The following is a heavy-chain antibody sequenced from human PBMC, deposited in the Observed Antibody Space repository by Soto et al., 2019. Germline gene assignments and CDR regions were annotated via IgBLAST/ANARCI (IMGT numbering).Heavy chain of an antibody. Sequence: SVKVSCKASGGTFSSYAISWVRQAPGQGLEWMGGIIPIFGTANYAQKFQGRVTITADESTSTAYMELSSLRSEDTAVYYCARNRVAVVPAAIYYYYGMDVWGQGTTVTVSS. V-gene: IGHV1-69*13. CDR3: ARNRVAVVPAAIYYYYGMDV. J-gene: IGHJ6*02. CDR2: IIPIFGTA. CDR1: GGTFSSYA. D-gene: IGHD2-2*02.